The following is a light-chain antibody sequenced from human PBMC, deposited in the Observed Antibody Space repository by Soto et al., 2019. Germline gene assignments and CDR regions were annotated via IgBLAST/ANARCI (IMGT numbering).Light chain of an antibody. J-gene: IGKJ2*01. CDR1: KSVSSY. CDR3: QQRSNWPRT. CDR2: DAS. V-gene: IGKV3-11*01. Sequence: EIVLTQSPATLSLSPGERANLSCRASKSVSSYLAWYKQKPGQAPRLLIYDASNRATGIPARFSGSVSGKDITLTISSLEPEDFAVYYCQQRSNWPRTFGQGTKLEIK.